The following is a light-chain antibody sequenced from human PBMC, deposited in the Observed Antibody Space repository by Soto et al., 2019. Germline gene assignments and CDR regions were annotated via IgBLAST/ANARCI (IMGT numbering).Light chain of an antibody. J-gene: IGKJ1*01. V-gene: IGKV3-20*01. Sequence: EIVLTQSPGTLSLSPGERATLSCRASQSVSSSYLAWYQQKPGQAPRLLIYGASSRATGIPDRFSGSGSGTDFTFTISRLEPEDFAVYYCQQYGSSPRTFGQGTRWISN. CDR3: QQYGSSPRT. CDR2: GAS. CDR1: QSVSSSY.